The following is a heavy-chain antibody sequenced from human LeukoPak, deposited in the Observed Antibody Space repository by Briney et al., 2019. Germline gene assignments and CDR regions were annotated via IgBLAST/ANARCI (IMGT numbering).Heavy chain of an antibody. J-gene: IGHJ4*02. CDR3: AGRTVGVATFEY. D-gene: IGHD5-12*01. CDR1: GYTFTSYY. Sequence: VASVKVSCKASGYTFTSYYMHWVRQVPGQGLEWMGIINPSGGSTSYAQKFQGRVTMTRDTSTSTVYMELSSLRSEDTAVYYCAGRTVGVATFEYWGQGTLVTVSS. V-gene: IGHV1-46*01. CDR2: INPSGGST.